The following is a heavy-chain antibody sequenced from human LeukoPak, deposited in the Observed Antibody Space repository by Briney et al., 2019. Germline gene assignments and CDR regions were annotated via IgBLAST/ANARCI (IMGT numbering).Heavy chain of an antibody. D-gene: IGHD6-19*01. J-gene: IGHJ4*02. CDR1: GGSISSYY. CDR2: IYYSGST. Sequence: SETLSLTCTVSGGSISSYYWSWVRQPPGKGLEWIGYIYYSGSTNYNPSLKSRVTISVDTSKNQFSLKLSSVTAADTAVYYCARGSGWYLYWGQGTLVTVSS. V-gene: IGHV4-59*01. CDR3: ARGSGWYLY.